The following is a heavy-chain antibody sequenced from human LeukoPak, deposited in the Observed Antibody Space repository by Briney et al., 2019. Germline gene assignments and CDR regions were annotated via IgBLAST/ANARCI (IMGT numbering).Heavy chain of an antibody. Sequence: QPGGSLRLSCAASGFTFSSYAMHWVRQAPGKGLEWVAVISYDGSNKYYADSVKGRFTISRDNSKNTLYLQMNSLRAEDTAVYYCAKKHNRYILTGYYIFDYWGQGTLVTVSS. CDR1: GFTFSSYA. J-gene: IGHJ4*02. CDR2: ISYDGSNK. D-gene: IGHD3-9*01. V-gene: IGHV3-30*04. CDR3: AKKHNRYILTGYYIFDY.